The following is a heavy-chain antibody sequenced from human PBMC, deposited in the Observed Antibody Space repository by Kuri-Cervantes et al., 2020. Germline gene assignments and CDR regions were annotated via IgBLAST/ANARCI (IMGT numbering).Heavy chain of an antibody. CDR1: GFTFSSYG. Sequence: GESLKISCAASGFTFSSYGMHWVRQAPGKGLEWVAVIWYDGSNKYYADSVKGRFTISRDNSKNTLYLQMNGLRAEDTAVYYCAKADPPYTAMVEDYFDYWGQGTLVTVSS. V-gene: IGHV3-30*02. CDR3: AKADPPYTAMVEDYFDY. CDR2: IWYDGSNK. D-gene: IGHD5-18*01. J-gene: IGHJ4*02.